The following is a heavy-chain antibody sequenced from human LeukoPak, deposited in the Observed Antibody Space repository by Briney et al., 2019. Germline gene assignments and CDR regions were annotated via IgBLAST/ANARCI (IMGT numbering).Heavy chain of an antibody. D-gene: IGHD3-9*01. Sequence: GGSLRLSCAASGFPLRTYAMSWVRQAPGKGLEWVSSIRGSDDSTYYADSVKGRFTTSRDNSENTVFLQRNNLRADDTAVYYCAKPSLRDILTGYYSRLFYFDYWGQGTPVLVSS. CDR2: IRGSDDST. J-gene: IGHJ4*02. CDR1: GFPLRTYA. V-gene: IGHV3-23*01. CDR3: AKPSLRDILTGYYSRLFYFDY.